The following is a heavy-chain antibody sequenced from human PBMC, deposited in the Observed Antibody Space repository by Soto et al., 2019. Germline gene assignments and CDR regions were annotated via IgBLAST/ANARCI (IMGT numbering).Heavy chain of an antibody. D-gene: IGHD2-2*03. CDR3: ARDGYCSSTSCYQGSYYYGMDV. Sequence: GASVKVSCKASGYPFTSYGISWVRQAPGQGLEWMGWISAYNGNTNYAQKLQGRVTMTTDTSTSTAYMELRSLRSDDTAVYYCARDGYCSSTSCYQGSYYYGMDVWGQGTTVTVSS. V-gene: IGHV1-18*04. CDR2: ISAYNGNT. CDR1: GYPFTSYG. J-gene: IGHJ6*02.